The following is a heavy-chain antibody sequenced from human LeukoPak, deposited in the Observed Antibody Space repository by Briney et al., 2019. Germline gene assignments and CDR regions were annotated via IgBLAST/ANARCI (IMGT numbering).Heavy chain of an antibody. V-gene: IGHV4-4*07. CDR1: GGSISSYY. Sequence: SETLSLTCTVSGGSISSYYWSWIRQPAGKGLEWIGRIYTSGSTNYNPSLKSRVTMSVDTSKNQFSLKLSSVTAADTAVYYCARDYCDSSGYQGNYYYYYMDVWGKGTTVTVSS. J-gene: IGHJ6*03. D-gene: IGHD3-22*01. CDR3: ARDYCDSSGYQGNYYYYYMDV. CDR2: IYTSGST.